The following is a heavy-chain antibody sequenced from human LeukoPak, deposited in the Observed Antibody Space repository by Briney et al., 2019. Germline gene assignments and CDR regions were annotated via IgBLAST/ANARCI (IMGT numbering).Heavy chain of an antibody. Sequence: GGSLRLSCAASGFTFSSHAMSWVRQAPGKGLEWVSAISADSYYTYYADSVQGRFTISRDNSKNTLYLQMNSLRAEDTAVYYCARMTTVVRIDYWGQGTLVTVSS. CDR3: ARMTTVVRIDY. V-gene: IGHV3-23*01. CDR2: ISADSYYT. CDR1: GFTFSSHA. D-gene: IGHD4-23*01. J-gene: IGHJ4*02.